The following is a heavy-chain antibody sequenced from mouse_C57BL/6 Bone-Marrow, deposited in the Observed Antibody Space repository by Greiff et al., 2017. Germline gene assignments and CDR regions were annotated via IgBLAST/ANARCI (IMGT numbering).Heavy chain of an antibody. CDR2: ISNGGGST. J-gene: IGHJ4*01. CDR1: GFTFSDYY. CDR3: ARQGYYY. Sequence: EVKVVESGGGLVQPGGSLKLSCAASGFTFSDYYMYWVRQTPEKRLEWVAYISNGGGSTYYPDTVKGRFTISRDNAKNTLYLQMSRLKSEDTAMYYCARQGYYYWGQGTSVTVSS. D-gene: IGHD3-1*01. V-gene: IGHV5-12*01.